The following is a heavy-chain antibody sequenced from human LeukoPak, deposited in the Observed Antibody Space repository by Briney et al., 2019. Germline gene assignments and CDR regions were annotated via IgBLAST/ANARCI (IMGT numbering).Heavy chain of an antibody. J-gene: IGHJ4*02. CDR2: INPESGGT. V-gene: IGHV1-2*02. Sequence: ASVKVSSKASAYTFTGYYIHWVRQAPGQGLEWMGWINPESGGTKYARKFQGRVTMTRDTSISTAYMELSRLRSDDTAVYYCARDPLWFGELLTHDWGQGTLVTVSS. CDR3: ARDPLWFGELLTHD. CDR1: AYTFTGYY. D-gene: IGHD3-10*01.